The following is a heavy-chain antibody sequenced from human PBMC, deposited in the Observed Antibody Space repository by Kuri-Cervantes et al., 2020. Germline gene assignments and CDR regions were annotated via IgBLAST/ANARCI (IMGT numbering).Heavy chain of an antibody. Sequence: ASVKVSCKASGDTFTCYCISWVRQAPGQGLEWMGWISAYNGNTNYAQKFQGRVTMTRNTSISTAYMELSSLRSEDTAVYYCARGGRYCSSTSCYTRWELYYYYGMDVWGQGTTVTVSS. CDR2: ISAYNGNT. V-gene: IGHV1-18*01. J-gene: IGHJ6*02. CDR3: ARGGRYCSSTSCYTRWELYYYYGMDV. D-gene: IGHD2-2*02. CDR1: GDTFTCYC.